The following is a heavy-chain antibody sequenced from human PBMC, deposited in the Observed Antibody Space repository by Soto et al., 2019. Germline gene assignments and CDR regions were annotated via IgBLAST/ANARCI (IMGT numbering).Heavy chain of an antibody. V-gene: IGHV4-34*01. D-gene: IGHD3-3*01. Sequence: SETLSLTCAVYGGSFSGYYWSWIRQPPGKGLEWIGEINHSGSTNYNPSLKSRVTISVDTSKNQFSLKLSSVTAADTVVYYCARGQLFTFFGVVIKDRYYYGMDVWGQGTTVTVSS. J-gene: IGHJ6*02. CDR2: INHSGST. CDR1: GGSFSGYY. CDR3: ARGQLFTFFGVVIKDRYYYGMDV.